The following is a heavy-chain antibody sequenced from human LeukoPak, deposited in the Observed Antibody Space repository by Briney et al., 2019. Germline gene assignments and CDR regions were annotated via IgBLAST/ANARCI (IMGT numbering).Heavy chain of an antibody. CDR3: ARVRYSGSWYSFDY. V-gene: IGHV1-2*02. Sequence: ASVEVSCKASGYSFTDYYIHWVRQAPGQGLEWMGWINPHSGGTNYAQNLQGRVTMTRDTSINTAYMELSRLTSDDTAVYYCARVRYSGSWYSFDYWGLGTLVTVSS. CDR2: INPHSGGT. J-gene: IGHJ4*02. CDR1: GYSFTDYY. D-gene: IGHD6-13*01.